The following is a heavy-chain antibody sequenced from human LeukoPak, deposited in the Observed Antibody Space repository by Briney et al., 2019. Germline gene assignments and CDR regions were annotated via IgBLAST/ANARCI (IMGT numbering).Heavy chain of an antibody. J-gene: IGHJ3*01. CDR3: ASQIDQNYDILTGSP. V-gene: IGHV4-38-2*02. D-gene: IGHD3-9*01. Sequence: SETLSLTCTVSGYSISSGYYWGWIRQPPGKGLEWIGSIYYSGSTYYNPSLKSRVTISVDTSKNQFSLKLSSVTAADTAVYYCASQIDQNYDILTGSPWGQGTMVTVSS. CDR2: IYYSGST. CDR1: GYSISSGYY.